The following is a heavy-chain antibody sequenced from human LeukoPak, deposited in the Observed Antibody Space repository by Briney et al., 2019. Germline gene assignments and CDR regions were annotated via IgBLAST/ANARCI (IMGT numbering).Heavy chain of an antibody. D-gene: IGHD6-6*01. J-gene: IGHJ6*03. V-gene: IGHV4-59*01. Sequence: PSETLSLTCTVSGGSISSYYWSWIRKPPGKGLEWIGYIYYSGSTNYNPSLKSRVTISVDTSKNQFSLKLSSVTAADTAVYYCARGRIAARPYYYYYMDVWGKGTTVTVSS. CDR1: GGSISSYY. CDR3: ARGRIAARPYYYYYMDV. CDR2: IYYSGST.